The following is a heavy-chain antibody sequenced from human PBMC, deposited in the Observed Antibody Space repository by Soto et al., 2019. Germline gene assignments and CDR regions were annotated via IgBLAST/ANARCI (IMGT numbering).Heavy chain of an antibody. J-gene: IGHJ3*01. D-gene: IGHD7-27*01. CDR2: IGGTDGDSDGVP. V-gene: IGHV3-23*01. Sequence: VQLLESGGDLVQPGGSLRLSCVASGFILNNYAMSWVRQAPGKGLEWVSTIGGTDGDSDGVPWYEDSVKGRFTISRDSSATTLFLHMDNLSPEHSALYYCVKRGRNWGAFDFWGQGTTVVVSS. CDR3: VKRGRNWGAFDF. CDR1: GFILNNYA.